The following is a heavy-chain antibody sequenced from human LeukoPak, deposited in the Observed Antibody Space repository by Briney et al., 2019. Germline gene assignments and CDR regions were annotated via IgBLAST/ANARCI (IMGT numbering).Heavy chain of an antibody. V-gene: IGHV4-4*07. J-gene: IGHJ5*02. CDR3: ARDLTSQDWFDP. Sequence: SETLSLTCTVSGDSISRYYWSWIRQPAGKGLEWIGRIYNGGIITYNPSLKSRVTMSIDTSNNQFSLRLRFVTAADTAVYYCARDLTSQDWFDPWGQGTLVTVSS. D-gene: IGHD1-14*01. CDR1: GDSISRYY. CDR2: IYNGGII.